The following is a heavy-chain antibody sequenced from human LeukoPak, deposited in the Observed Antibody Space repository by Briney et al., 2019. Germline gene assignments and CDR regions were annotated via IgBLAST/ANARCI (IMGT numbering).Heavy chain of an antibody. CDR2: IYYSGST. V-gene: IGHV4-30-4*01. CDR3: ARHGSQGGATHFDS. J-gene: IGHJ4*02. D-gene: IGHD1-26*01. CDR1: GGSISSGDYY. Sequence: PSETLSLTCTVSGGSISSGDYYWSWIRQPPGKGLEWIGYIYYSGSTYYNPSLKSRVTISVDTSKNQFSLKLSSVTAADAALYYCARHGSQGGATHFDSWGQGTLVTVSS.